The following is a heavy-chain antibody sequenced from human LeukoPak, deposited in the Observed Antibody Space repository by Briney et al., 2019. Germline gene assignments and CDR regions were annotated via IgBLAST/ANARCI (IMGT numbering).Heavy chain of an antibody. J-gene: IGHJ6*03. V-gene: IGHV4-59*01. CDR1: GGSFSSYY. CDR2: IYYSGST. CDR3: ARSDSSSWGYYYYYYMDV. D-gene: IGHD6-13*01. Sequence: SETLSLTCTVSGGSFSSYYWSWIRQPPGKGLEWIGYIYYSGSTNYNPSLKSRVTVSVDTSKNQFSLKLSSVTAADTAVYYCARSDSSSWGYYYYYYMDVWGKGTTVTVSS.